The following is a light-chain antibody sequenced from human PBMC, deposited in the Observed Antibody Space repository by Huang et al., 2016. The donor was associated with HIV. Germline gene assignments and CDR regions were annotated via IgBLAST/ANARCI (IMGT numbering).Light chain of an antibody. Sequence: ENMLTQSPATLSLSPGKRATLSCRASQSVGTYLAWYQQKPGQAPRRLIYDASFRATGIPVRFSGSGSETNFTLTISRLEPEDFAVYYCQDRYNWPRFTFGPGTKVDIK. CDR3: QDRYNWPRFT. J-gene: IGKJ3*01. CDR2: DAS. CDR1: QSVGTY. V-gene: IGKV3-11*01.